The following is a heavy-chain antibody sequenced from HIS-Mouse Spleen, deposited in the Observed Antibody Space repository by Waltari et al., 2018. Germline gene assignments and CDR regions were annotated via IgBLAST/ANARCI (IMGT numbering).Heavy chain of an antibody. J-gene: IGHJ3*01. CDR2: IYYSGST. CDR1: GCSIRSISYY. CDR3: AREIPYSSSWYDWYFDL. D-gene: IGHD6-13*01. V-gene: IGHV4-39*07. Sequence: QLQLQESGPGLVKPSETLSLPCPVSGCSIRSISYYWGWIRQPPGKGLDWIGSIYYSGSTYYNPSLKSRVTISVDTSKNQFSLKLSSVTAADTAVYYCAREIPYSSSWYDWYFDLWGQGTMVTVSS.